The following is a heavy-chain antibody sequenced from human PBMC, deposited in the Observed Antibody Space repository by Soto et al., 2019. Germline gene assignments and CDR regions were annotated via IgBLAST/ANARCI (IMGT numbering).Heavy chain of an antibody. Sequence: GGSLRLSCAASGFTFSSYSMNGVRQAPVKGLEWVSSISSSSYIYYADPVKGRFTISRDNAKNSPYLQMNSLRAEDTAVYYCARDREYYYGSGSFVNYGMDVWGQGTTVTV. CDR3: ARDREYYYGSGSFVNYGMDV. CDR2: ISSSSYI. J-gene: IGHJ6*02. V-gene: IGHV3-21*01. CDR1: GFTFSSYS. D-gene: IGHD3-10*01.